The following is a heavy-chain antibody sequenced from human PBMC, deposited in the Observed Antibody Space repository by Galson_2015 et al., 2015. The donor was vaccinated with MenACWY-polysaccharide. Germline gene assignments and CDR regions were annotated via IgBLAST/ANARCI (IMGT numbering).Heavy chain of an antibody. J-gene: IGHJ4*02. CDR3: ARQWVSSGWYEV. V-gene: IGHV5-51*01. CDR1: GYNFTTYW. D-gene: IGHD6-19*01. Sequence: QSGAEVKKPGESLKISCKGSGYNFTTYWIAWVRQMPGKGLEWIGIIYPGDSDTRYSPSFQGQVTYSADKAISTAYVQWSSLKASDTAMYYCARQWVSSGWYEVWGQGTLVTVSS. CDR2: IYPGDSDT.